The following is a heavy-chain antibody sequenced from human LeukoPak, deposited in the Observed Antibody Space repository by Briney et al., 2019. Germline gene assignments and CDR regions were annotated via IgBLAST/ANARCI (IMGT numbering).Heavy chain of an antibody. CDR3: ASVLDY. V-gene: IGHV3-30*04. CDR2: IAYDGSDK. Sequence: GGSLRLSCAASGFTFSSFAMHWVRQAPGKGLEWVAVIAYDGSDKYYADSVRGRFTISRDNSKNTVYLQMNNLKTEDTAVYYCASVLDYWGQGTLVTVSS. J-gene: IGHJ4*02. CDR1: GFTFSSFA.